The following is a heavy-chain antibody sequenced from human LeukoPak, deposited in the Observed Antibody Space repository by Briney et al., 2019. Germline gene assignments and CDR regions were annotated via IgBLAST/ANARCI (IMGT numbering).Heavy chain of an antibody. D-gene: IGHD2-21*01. Sequence: SETLSLTCAVSGYSISSGYYWGWIRQPPGKGLEWIGSIYHSGSTYYNPSLKSRDTISVDTSKNQFSLKLSSVTAADTAVYYCARSSQHLVVVIHFDYWGQGTLVTVSS. CDR2: IYHSGST. CDR3: ARSSQHLVVVIHFDY. CDR1: GYSISSGYY. J-gene: IGHJ4*02. V-gene: IGHV4-38-2*01.